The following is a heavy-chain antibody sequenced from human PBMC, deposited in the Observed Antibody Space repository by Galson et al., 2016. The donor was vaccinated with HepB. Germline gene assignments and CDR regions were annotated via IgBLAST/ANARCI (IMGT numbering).Heavy chain of an antibody. CDR1: GFTFSSYS. D-gene: IGHD1-26*01. J-gene: IGHJ4*02. V-gene: IGHV3-43*01. CDR3: AKDRSGIVGATGINGGFDY. CDR2: ISWDGGST. Sequence: SLRLSCAASGFTFSSYSMNWVRQAPGKGLEWVSLISWDGGSTYYADSVKGRFTISRDNSKNSLYLQMNSLRTEDTALYYCAKDRSGIVGATGINGGFDYWGQGTLVTVSS.